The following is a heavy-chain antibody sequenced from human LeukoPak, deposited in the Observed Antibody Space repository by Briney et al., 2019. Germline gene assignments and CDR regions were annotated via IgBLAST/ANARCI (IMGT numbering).Heavy chain of an antibody. D-gene: IGHD2-15*01. V-gene: IGHV1-2*02. Sequence: ASVHVSCKASGYTFTDYYMYWVRQAPGQGLEWMGWINPNSGGTDYAQKFQGRVTMTRDTSISTAYMELSRLRSDDTAVYYCARGDCSGGSCYFQTEYFHHWGQGTLVTVSS. CDR3: ARGDCSGGSCYFQTEYFHH. CDR2: INPNSGGT. J-gene: IGHJ1*01. CDR1: GYTFTDYY.